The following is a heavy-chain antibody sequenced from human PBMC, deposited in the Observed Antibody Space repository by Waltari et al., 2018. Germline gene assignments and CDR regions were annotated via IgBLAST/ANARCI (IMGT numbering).Heavy chain of an antibody. D-gene: IGHD4-17*01. CDR1: GGSFSGYY. V-gene: IGHV4-34*01. CDR2: INHSGST. Sequence: QVQLQQWGAGLLKPSETLSLTCAVYGGSFSGYYWSWIRQPPGKGLEWIGEINHSGSTNYNPSLKSRVTISVDTSKYQFSLKMSSVTAADTAVYYCARRDYGDYEDYWGQGTLVTVSS. CDR3: ARRDYGDYEDY. J-gene: IGHJ4*02.